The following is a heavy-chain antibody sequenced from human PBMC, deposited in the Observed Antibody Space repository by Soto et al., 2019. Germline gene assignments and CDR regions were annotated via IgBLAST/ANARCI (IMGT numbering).Heavy chain of an antibody. CDR3: AGIFGVVTDPYGMDV. Sequence: GGSLRLSCAASGFTFSKYALTWVRQSQGKGLEWVSAIKSYEHGPYYIDSVRGRFIISRDNSKNMVYLQMNDLRADDSAVYYCAGIFGVVTDPYGMDVWGQGTTVTVSS. CDR2: IKSYEHGP. CDR1: GFTFSKYA. J-gene: IGHJ6*02. V-gene: IGHV3-23*01. D-gene: IGHD3-3*01.